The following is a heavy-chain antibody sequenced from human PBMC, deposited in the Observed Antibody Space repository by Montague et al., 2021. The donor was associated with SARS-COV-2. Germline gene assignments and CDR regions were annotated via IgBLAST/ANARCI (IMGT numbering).Heavy chain of an antibody. V-gene: IGHV4-59*02. J-gene: IGHJ4*02. CDR2: IYDSGST. CDR3: ARVNTVTTFGGPYYIDS. Sequence: SETLSLTCIVSGRSVRSYHWSWIRQPPVKGLEWIGYIYDSGSTNYNPSLKSRATISVDTSKNQFSLKLSSVTAADTAVYYCARVNTVTTFGGPYYIDSWGQGTLVTVSA. CDR1: GRSVRSYH. D-gene: IGHD4-17*01.